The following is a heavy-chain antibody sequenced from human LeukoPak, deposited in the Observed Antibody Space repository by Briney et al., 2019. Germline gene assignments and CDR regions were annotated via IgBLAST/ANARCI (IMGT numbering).Heavy chain of an antibody. CDR3: AKDRVVRGIMGRFDF. Sequence: GGSLRLSCAASGFTFTGYGMSWVRQAPGKGLEWVSTISGSDGSTYYADSVKGRSTISRDNSKNTLYMQMNSLRAEDTAVYYCAKDRVVRGIMGRFDFWGQGTLVTVSS. J-gene: IGHJ4*02. CDR1: GFTFTGYG. D-gene: IGHD3-10*01. CDR2: ISGSDGST. V-gene: IGHV3-23*01.